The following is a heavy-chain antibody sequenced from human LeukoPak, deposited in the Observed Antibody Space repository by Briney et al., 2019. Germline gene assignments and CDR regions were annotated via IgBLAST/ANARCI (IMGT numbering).Heavy chain of an antibody. CDR3: ATVYIVGAFDP. D-gene: IGHD1-26*01. CDR2: ISAYNGNT. V-gene: IGHV1-18*01. J-gene: IGHJ5*02. Sequence: GASVKVSCKASGYTFTSYGISWVRQAPGQGLEWMGWISAYNGNTNYAQKFQGRVTMTEDTSTDTAYMELSSLRSEDTAVYYCATVYIVGAFDPWGQGTLVTVSS. CDR1: GYTFTSYG.